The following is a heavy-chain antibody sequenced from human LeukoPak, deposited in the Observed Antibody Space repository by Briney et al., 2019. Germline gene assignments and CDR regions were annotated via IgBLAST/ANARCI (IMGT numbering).Heavy chain of an antibody. CDR1: NGPINNYY. V-gene: IGHV4-4*07. CDR2: IYSSGST. J-gene: IGHJ2*01. D-gene: IGHD6-13*01. CDR3: ARRGGIIAAAGRTWYFDL. Sequence: SETLSLTCTVSNGPINNYYWNWIRQPAGKGLEWIGRIYSSGSTNYSPSLQSRVSMSLDTSKNQFSLKLTSVTAADTAVYYCARRGGIIAAAGRTWYFDLWGRGTLVTVSS.